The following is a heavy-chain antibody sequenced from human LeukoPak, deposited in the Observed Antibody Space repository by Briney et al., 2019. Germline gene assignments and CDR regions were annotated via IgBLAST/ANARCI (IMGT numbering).Heavy chain of an antibody. CDR2: IYSGGST. J-gene: IGHJ3*02. D-gene: IGHD1-1*01. V-gene: IGHV3-66*01. CDR3: ARIETVAYAFDI. Sequence: GGSLRLSCAASGFTVSSNYTTWVRQAPGKGLEWVSLIYSGGSTSYADSVRGRFTISRDNSKNTLYLQMNSLRAEDTAVYYCARIETVAYAFDIWGQGTLVTVSS. CDR1: GFTVSSNY.